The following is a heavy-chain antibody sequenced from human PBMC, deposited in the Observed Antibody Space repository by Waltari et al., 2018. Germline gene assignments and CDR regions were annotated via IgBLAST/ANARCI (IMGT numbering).Heavy chain of an antibody. Sequence: EVQLVESGGGLVKPGGSLRLSCAASGFTFSSYSMNWVRQAPGKGLEWVSVIYGGGSTYYADSVKGRFTISRDNSKNTLYLQMNSLRAEDTAVYYCAGSSGSFQHWGQGTLVTVSS. V-gene: IGHV3-66*01. D-gene: IGHD1-26*01. CDR2: IYGGGST. CDR3: AGSSGSFQH. CDR1: GFTFSSYS. J-gene: IGHJ1*01.